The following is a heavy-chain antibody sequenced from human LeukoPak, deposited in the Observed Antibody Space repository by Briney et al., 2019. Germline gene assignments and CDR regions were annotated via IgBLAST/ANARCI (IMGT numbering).Heavy chain of an antibody. CDR2: IDNYGRTT. CDR1: GYSFSSYW. CDR3: ARDVGGAGSF. D-gene: IGHD3-10*01. V-gene: IGHV3-74*01. Sequence: PGGSLRLSCAASGYSFSSYWMHWVRQVPGKGLVWVSRIDNYGRTTDYADSVKGRFTISRDNVQNTLYLQMNSLNVEDTAVYYCARDVGGAGSFWGQGTLVTVSS. J-gene: IGHJ4*02.